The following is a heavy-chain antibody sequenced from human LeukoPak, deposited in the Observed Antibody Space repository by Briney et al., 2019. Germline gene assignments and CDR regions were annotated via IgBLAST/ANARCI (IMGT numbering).Heavy chain of an antibody. J-gene: IGHJ4*02. V-gene: IGHV4-59*01. CDR1: GGSIISYY. CDR2: IYYSGST. Sequence: SETLSLTCTVSGGSIISYYWSWIRQPPGKGLEWIGYIYYSGSTNYNPSLKSRVTISVDTSKNPFSLKLSSVTAADTAVYYCARSIAARYDYWGQGTLVTVSS. CDR3: ARSIAARYDY. D-gene: IGHD6-6*01.